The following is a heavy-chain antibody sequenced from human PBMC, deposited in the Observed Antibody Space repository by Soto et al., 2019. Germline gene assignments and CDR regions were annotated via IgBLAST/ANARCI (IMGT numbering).Heavy chain of an antibody. V-gene: IGHV3-30-3*01. D-gene: IGHD3-3*01. J-gene: IGHJ4*02. Sequence: GGSLRLSCAASGFTFSICAMHWVRQAPGKGLEWVALISYDGSNKYYADSVKGRFTISRDNSKNTLYLQMNSLRAEDTAVYYCARDKRDLRFLEWSYYFDYWGQGTLVTVSS. CDR3: ARDKRDLRFLEWSYYFDY. CDR1: GFTFSICA. CDR2: ISYDGSNK.